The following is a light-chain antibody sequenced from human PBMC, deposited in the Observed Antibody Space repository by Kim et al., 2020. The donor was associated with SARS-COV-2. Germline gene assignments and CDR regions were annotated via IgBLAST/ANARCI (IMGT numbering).Light chain of an antibody. CDR2: GAS. CDR3: QQYGSSLLT. CDR1: QSVTSNY. Sequence: EVVLTQSPDTLSLSPGERATLSCRASQSVTSNYLAWYQQKPGQAPRLLIYGASTRATAIPDRFSGSGSGTDFTLTISRLEPEDSAMYYCQQYGSSLLTFGGGTKVDIK. J-gene: IGKJ4*01. V-gene: IGKV3-20*01.